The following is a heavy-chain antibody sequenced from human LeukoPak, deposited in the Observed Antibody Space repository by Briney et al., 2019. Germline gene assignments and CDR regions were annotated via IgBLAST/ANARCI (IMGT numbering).Heavy chain of an antibody. CDR3: ARDTAAAGTYYYYYMDV. D-gene: IGHD6-13*01. CDR1: GGSISNDDYY. CDR2: IYHSGST. V-gene: IGHV4-30-2*01. Sequence: SETLSLTCTVSGGSISNDDYYWRWIRQPPGKGLECIVYIYHSGSTYYNPSLKSRVTISVDRFENQFSLKLSSVTAADTAVYYCARDTAAAGTYYYYYMDVWGKGTTVTVSS. J-gene: IGHJ6*03.